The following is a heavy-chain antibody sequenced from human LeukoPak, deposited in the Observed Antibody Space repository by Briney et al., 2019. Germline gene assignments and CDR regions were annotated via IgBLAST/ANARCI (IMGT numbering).Heavy chain of an antibody. D-gene: IGHD1-26*01. Sequence: SETLSLTCTVSGGSINSYYWSWIRQPPGKGLEWIGYIYDSGSTNYNPSLESRVTISVDKSKNQFSLKLNSVTAADTAVYYCARAASVGARGLTDYWGQGTLVTVSS. CDR3: ARAASVGARGLTDY. CDR1: GGSINSYY. V-gene: IGHV4-59*01. J-gene: IGHJ4*02. CDR2: IYDSGST.